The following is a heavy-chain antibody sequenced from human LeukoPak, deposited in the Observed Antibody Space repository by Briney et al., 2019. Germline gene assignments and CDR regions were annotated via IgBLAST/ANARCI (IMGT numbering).Heavy chain of an antibody. CDR2: IYSGGST. Sequence: GGSLRLSCAASGFTVSSNCMSWVRQAPGKGLEWVSVIYSGGSTYYADSVKGRFTISRDNSKNTLYLQMNSLRAEDTAVYYCAREVDTAMALPWYFDLWGCGSLVTVSS. CDR3: AREVDTAMALPWYFDL. V-gene: IGHV3-53*01. CDR1: GFTVSSNC. J-gene: IGHJ2*01. D-gene: IGHD5-18*01.